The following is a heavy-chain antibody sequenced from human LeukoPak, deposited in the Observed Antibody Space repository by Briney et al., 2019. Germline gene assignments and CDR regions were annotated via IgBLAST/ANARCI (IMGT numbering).Heavy chain of an antibody. V-gene: IGHV3-48*01. Sequence: PGGSLRLPCAASGFTFSSYSMNWVRQAPGKGLEWVSYISSSSSTIYYADSVKGRFTISRDNAKNSLYLQMNSLRAEDTAVYYCARGNYYDSSGYYVDYWGQGTLVTVSS. CDR3: ARGNYYDSSGYYVDY. D-gene: IGHD3-22*01. CDR1: GFTFSSYS. CDR2: ISSSSSTI. J-gene: IGHJ4*02.